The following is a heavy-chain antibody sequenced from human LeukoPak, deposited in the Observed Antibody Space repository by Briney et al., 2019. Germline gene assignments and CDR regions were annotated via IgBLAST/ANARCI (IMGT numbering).Heavy chain of an antibody. J-gene: IGHJ4*02. CDR3: ARGFEYNYRYTFGY. V-gene: IGHV4-59*01. CDR1: GGSISSYY. Sequence: SETLSLTCTVSGGSISSYYWSWIRQPPGKGLEWIGYIYSGSTDYNPSLKSRVTISVDTSKNQFSLKLSSVTAADTAVYYCARGFEYNYRYTFGYWGQGTLVTVPS. D-gene: IGHD5-18*01. CDR2: IYSGST.